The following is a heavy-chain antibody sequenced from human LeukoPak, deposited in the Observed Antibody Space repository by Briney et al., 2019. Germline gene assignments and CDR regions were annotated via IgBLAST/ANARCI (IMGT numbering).Heavy chain of an antibody. J-gene: IGHJ4*02. CDR2: IYYSGST. V-gene: IGHV4-59*12. CDR3: AGLVGRYSSGLYYYYFDY. Sequence: SETLSLTCTVSGGSISSYYWSWIQQPPGKGLEWIGYIYYSGSTNYNPSLKSRVTISVDTSKNQFSLNLSSVTAADTAVYYCAGLVGRYSSGLYYYYFDYWGQGTLVTVSS. CDR1: GGSISSYY. D-gene: IGHD3-22*01.